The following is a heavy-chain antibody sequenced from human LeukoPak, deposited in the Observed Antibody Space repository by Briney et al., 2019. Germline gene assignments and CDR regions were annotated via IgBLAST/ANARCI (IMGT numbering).Heavy chain of an antibody. V-gene: IGHV4-39*07. D-gene: IGHD3-10*01. CDR2: IYYSGST. J-gene: IGHJ4*02. CDR1: GGFISSSSYY. Sequence: PSETLSLTCTVSGGFISSSSYYWGWIRQPPGKGLEWIGSIYYSGSTNYNPSLKSRVTISVDTSKNEFSLKLTSVTAADTAVYYCAREANYYGSGSYFEGTFDYWGQGSLVTVSS. CDR3: AREANYYGSGSYFEGTFDY.